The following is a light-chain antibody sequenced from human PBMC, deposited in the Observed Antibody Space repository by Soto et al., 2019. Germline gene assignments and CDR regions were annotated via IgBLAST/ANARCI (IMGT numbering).Light chain of an antibody. V-gene: IGLV2-23*02. CDR2: EAT. J-gene: IGLJ2*01. Sequence: QSVLTQPASVSGSPGQSITISCTGTSSDVGGYNYVSWYQHHPGKAPKVVIYEATKRPSGVSGLFSGSKSGNTASLTISGLQADDEAHYHWCSYGGFSTFVIFGGGTKVTVL. CDR1: SSDVGGYNY. CDR3: CSYGGFSTFVI.